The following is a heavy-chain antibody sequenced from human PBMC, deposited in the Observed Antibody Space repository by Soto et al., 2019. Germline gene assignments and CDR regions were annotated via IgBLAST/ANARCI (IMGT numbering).Heavy chain of an antibody. CDR2: IYYSGST. CDR1: RDSINSSSYY. CDR3: ARHGVQAAGQNY. J-gene: IGHJ4*02. D-gene: IGHD6-13*01. Sequence: SETRSLTCTVYRDSINSSSYYWGWIRQPPGKGLEWIGSIYYSGSTYYNPSLKSRVTISVDTSKNQFSLKLSSVTAADTAVYYCARHGVQAAGQNYWGQGTLVTVSS. V-gene: IGHV4-39*01.